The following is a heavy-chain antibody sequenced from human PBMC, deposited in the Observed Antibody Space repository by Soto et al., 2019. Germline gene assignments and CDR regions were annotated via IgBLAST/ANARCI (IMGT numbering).Heavy chain of an antibody. CDR2: IYHSGST. J-gene: IGHJ5*02. CDR3: ARSTQYYDFWSGSNWSAP. CDR1: GYSISSCYY. D-gene: IGHD3-3*01. Sequence: SETLSLSCAVSGYSISSCYYWGWIRQPPGKGLEWIGSIYHSGSTYYNPSLKSRVTISVDTSKNQFSLKLSSVTAADTAVYYCARSTQYYDFWSGSNWSAPSAQGTLVPVST. V-gene: IGHV4-38-2*01.